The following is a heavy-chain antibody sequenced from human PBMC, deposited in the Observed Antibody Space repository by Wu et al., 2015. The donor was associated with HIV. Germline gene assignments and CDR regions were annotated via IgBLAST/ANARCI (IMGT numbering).Heavy chain of an antibody. D-gene: IGHD3-3*02. CDR1: GYTFTNFY. CDR3: AREVILQKTALGLDY. J-gene: IGHJ4*02. V-gene: IGHV1-2*02. Sequence: QVHLVQSGTEVKRPGASVKVSCKASGYTFTNFYTHWVRQAPGQGLEWMGWLDPNTGDINYSQKFQGRVTMTRDTSISTAYVELSSLRSDDTAVYYCAREVILQKTALGLDYWGQGTLVTVSS. CDR2: LDPNTGDI.